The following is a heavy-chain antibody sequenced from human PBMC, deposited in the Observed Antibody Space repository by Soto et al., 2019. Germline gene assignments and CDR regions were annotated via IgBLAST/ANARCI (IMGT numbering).Heavy chain of an antibody. D-gene: IGHD4-17*01. Sequence: SETLSLTCTVSGGSISSGDYYWSWIRQSPGKGLEWIGYIYYSGSTYYNPSLKSRVTISVDTSKNQFSLKLTSVTAADTAVYYCARGSTTEKVDSWGQGTLVTVSS. CDR1: GGSISSGDYY. V-gene: IGHV4-30-4*02. J-gene: IGHJ4*02. CDR2: IYYSGST. CDR3: ARGSTTEKVDS.